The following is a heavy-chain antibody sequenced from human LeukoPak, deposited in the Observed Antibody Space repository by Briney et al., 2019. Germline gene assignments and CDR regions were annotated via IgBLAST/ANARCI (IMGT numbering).Heavy chain of an antibody. Sequence: PGGSLRLSCAASGFTFSSYSMNWVRQAPGKGLEWVSSISSSSSYIYYADSVKGRFTISRDNAKKSLFLQMNSLRAEDTAVYYCARDHIAARPDYWGQGTLVTVSS. CDR3: ARDHIAARPDY. CDR2: ISSSSSYI. CDR1: GFTFSSYS. J-gene: IGHJ4*02. D-gene: IGHD6-6*01. V-gene: IGHV3-21*01.